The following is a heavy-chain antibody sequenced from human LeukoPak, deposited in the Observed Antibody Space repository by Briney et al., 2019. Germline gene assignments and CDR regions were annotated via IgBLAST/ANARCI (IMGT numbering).Heavy chain of an antibody. J-gene: IGHJ4*02. CDR2: IYYSGST. Sequence: SETLSLTCTVSGGSISSSSYYWGWVRQPPGKGLEWIGSIYYSGSTYYNPSLKSRVTISVDTSKNQFFLKLSSVTAADTAVYYCARLLRYFDWLEGLDYWGQGTLVTVSS. CDR1: GGSISSSSYY. V-gene: IGHV4-39*01. D-gene: IGHD3-9*01. CDR3: ARLLRYFDWLEGLDY.